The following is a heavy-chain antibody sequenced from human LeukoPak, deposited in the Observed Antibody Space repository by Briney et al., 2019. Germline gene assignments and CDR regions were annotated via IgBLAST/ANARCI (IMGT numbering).Heavy chain of an antibody. D-gene: IGHD3-22*01. Sequence: SSQTLSLTCTVSGGSISSGGYYWSWIRQHPGKGLEWIGYIYYSGSTYYNPSLKSRVTTSVDTSKNQFSLKLSSVTAADTAVYYCARWDSSGYSYYFDYWGQGTLVTVSS. CDR1: GGSISSGGYY. J-gene: IGHJ4*02. CDR2: IYYSGST. CDR3: ARWDSSGYSYYFDY. V-gene: IGHV4-31*03.